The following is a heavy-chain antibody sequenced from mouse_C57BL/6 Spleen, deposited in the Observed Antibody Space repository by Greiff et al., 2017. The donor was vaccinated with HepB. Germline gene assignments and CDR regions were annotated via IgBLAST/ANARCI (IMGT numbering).Heavy chain of an antibody. CDR1: GFTFSDYY. D-gene: IGHD1-1*01. CDR2: INYDGSST. V-gene: IGHV5-16*01. J-gene: IGHJ3*01. Sequence: EVHLVESEGGLVQPGSSMKLSCTASGFTFSDYYMAWVRQVPEKGLEWVANINYDGSSTYYLDSLKSRFIISRDNAKNILYLQMSSLKSEDTATYYCARGDYSAWFAYWGQGTLVTVSA. CDR3: ARGDYSAWFAY.